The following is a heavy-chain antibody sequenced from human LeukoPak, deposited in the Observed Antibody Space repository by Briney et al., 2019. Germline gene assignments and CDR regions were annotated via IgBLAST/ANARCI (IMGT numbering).Heavy chain of an antibody. CDR3: ARGGLAFTLYYYYYYGMDV. D-gene: IGHD6-19*01. J-gene: IGHJ6*02. V-gene: IGHV1-24*01. CDR1: GYTLTELS. Sequence: ASVKVSCKVSGYTLTELSMHWVRQAPGKGLERMGGFDPEDGETIYAQKFQGRVTMTRNTSISTAYMELSSLRSEDTAVYYCARGGLAFTLYYYYYYGMDVWGQGTTVTVSS. CDR2: FDPEDGET.